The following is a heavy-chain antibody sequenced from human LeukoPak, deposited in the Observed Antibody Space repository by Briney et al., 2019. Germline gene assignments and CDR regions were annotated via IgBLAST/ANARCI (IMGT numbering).Heavy chain of an antibody. Sequence: GGSLRLSCAASGFTFSNSAMSWVRQAPGKGLEWVSTLSGSGITTYYADSVRGRFTISRDNSKNTLYLQMNSLRAEDTAVYYCAKGIYSSGWSYFNYWGHGTLVTVSS. CDR1: GFTFSNSA. CDR2: LSGSGITT. V-gene: IGHV3-23*01. CDR3: AKGIYSSGWSYFNY. J-gene: IGHJ4*01. D-gene: IGHD6-19*01.